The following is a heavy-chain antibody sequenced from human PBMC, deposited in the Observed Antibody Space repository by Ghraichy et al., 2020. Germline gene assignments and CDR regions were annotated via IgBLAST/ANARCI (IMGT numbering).Heavy chain of an antibody. CDR2: TYYRSKWYN. D-gene: IGHD5-24*01. CDR1: GDSVSSNSAA. CDR3: AREVGNGHGYNPSDAFDI. Sequence: SQTLSLTCAISGDSVSSNSAAWNWIRQSPSRGLEWLGRTYYRSKWYNDYAVSVKSRITINPDTSKNQFSLQLNSVTPEDTAVYYCAREVGNGHGYNPSDAFDIWDQGTMVTVSS. J-gene: IGHJ3*02. V-gene: IGHV6-1*01.